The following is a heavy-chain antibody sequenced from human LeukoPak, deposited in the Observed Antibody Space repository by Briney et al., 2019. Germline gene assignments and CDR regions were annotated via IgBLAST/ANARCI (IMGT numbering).Heavy chain of an antibody. D-gene: IGHD3-10*01. V-gene: IGHV3-20*04. J-gene: IGHJ4*02. Sequence: GGSLRLSCAASGFTFDDYGMSWVRQAPGKGLEWVSGINWNGGSIGYADSVKGRFTISRDNAKNSLYLQMNSLRAEDTALYYCVKSPGDGVDFDFWGQGTLVTVSS. CDR1: GFTFDDYG. CDR2: INWNGGSI. CDR3: VKSPGDGVDFDF.